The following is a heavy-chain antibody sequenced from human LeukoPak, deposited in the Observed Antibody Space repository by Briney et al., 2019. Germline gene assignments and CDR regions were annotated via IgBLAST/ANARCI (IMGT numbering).Heavy chain of an antibody. CDR1: GFTFSTYT. CDR2: ISYDGSHK. D-gene: IGHD5-24*01. V-gene: IGHV3-30-3*01. J-gene: IGHJ4*02. Sequence: PGGSLRLSCAASGFTFSTYTMHWVRQAPGKGLEWLAYISYDGSHKYYADSVKGRFTISRDNSKNTLYLQMNSLRVEDTAVYYCARDRDRLFDYWGQGTLVTVSS. CDR3: ARDRDRLFDY.